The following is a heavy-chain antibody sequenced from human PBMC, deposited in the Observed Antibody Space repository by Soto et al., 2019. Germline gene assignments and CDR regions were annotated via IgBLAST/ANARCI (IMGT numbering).Heavy chain of an antibody. D-gene: IGHD3-10*01. V-gene: IGHV3-53*04. CDR3: ARDGPYYYASRMDV. CDR2: LHSGGDT. Sequence: EVQLVESGGGLVQPGGSLRLSCAASGIPVSSNYMTWVRQAPGKGLEWVAVLHSGGDTYYANSVKGRITISRHDSTNTLFLQMNSLTPEDTAVYCCARDGPYYYASRMDVWGKGTTVTVSS. CDR1: GIPVSSNY. J-gene: IGHJ6*04.